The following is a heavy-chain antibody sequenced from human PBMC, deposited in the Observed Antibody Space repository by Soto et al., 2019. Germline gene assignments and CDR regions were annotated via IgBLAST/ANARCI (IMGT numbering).Heavy chain of an antibody. D-gene: IGHD3-3*01. J-gene: IGHJ5*02. CDR3: ARGATDFWSGYLPDNWFDP. CDR1: GGTFSSYA. V-gene: IGHV1-69*13. CDR2: IIPIFGTA. Sequence: AASVEVSCKASGGTFSSYAISWVRQAPGQGLEWMGGIIPIFGTANYAQKFQGRVTITADESTSTAYMELSSLRSEDTAVYYCARGATDFWSGYLPDNWFDPWGQGTLVTVSS.